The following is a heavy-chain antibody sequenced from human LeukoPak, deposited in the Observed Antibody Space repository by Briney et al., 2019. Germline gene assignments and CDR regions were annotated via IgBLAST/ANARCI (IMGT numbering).Heavy chain of an antibody. CDR2: INHSGST. D-gene: IGHD5-24*01. CDR3: ARAYAGYTFDY. Sequence: PSETLSLTCAVYGGSFSGYYWSWIRQPPGKGLEWIGEINHSGSTNYNPSLKSRVTISVDTSKNQFSLKLSSVTAADTAVYYCARAYAGYTFDYWGQGTLVTVSS. J-gene: IGHJ4*02. CDR1: GGSFSGYY. V-gene: IGHV4-34*01.